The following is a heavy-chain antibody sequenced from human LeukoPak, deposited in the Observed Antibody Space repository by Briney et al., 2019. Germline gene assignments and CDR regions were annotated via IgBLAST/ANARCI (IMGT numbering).Heavy chain of an antibody. D-gene: IGHD5-18*01. CDR1: GFTFKNYA. CDR3: VRHDSYIPF. CDR2: ISDNDGST. V-gene: IGHV3-23*01. Sequence: GGSLRLSCAASGFTFKNYAMSWVRQTPGMGLEWVSAISDNDGSTYYTDSVKGRFTISRDNSKDTVCLQMNNLRAADTALYFCVRHDSYIPFWGQGSLVTVSS. J-gene: IGHJ1*01.